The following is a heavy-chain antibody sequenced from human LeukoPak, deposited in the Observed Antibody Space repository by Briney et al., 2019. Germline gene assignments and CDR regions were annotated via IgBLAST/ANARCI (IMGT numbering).Heavy chain of an antibody. CDR1: GLTSSIFE. V-gene: IGHV3-48*03. CDR2: ISNSGSTT. Sequence: GGSLRLSCIASGLTSSIFEMNWVRQAPGKGREGVSYISNSGSTTDYADAVKGRFTISRDNAKNSLYLQMSSLRVEDTAVYYCVRGGGPSYKYNAFDIWGQGTMVTVS. D-gene: IGHD2-15*01. CDR3: VRGGGPSYKYNAFDI. J-gene: IGHJ3*02.